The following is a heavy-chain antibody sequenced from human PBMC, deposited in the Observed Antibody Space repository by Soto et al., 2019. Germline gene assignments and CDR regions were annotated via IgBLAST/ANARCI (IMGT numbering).Heavy chain of an antibody. J-gene: IGHJ4*02. V-gene: IGHV3-48*01. CDR1: GFTFSSYS. Sequence: GGSLRLSCAASGFTFSSYSMNWVRQAPGKGLEWVSYISSSSSTTYCADSVKGRFTISRDNSKNTLYLQMNSLRAEDTAVYYCAKAPEAMDAYFDYWGQGTLVTVSS. CDR3: AKAPEAMDAYFDY. CDR2: ISSSSSTT.